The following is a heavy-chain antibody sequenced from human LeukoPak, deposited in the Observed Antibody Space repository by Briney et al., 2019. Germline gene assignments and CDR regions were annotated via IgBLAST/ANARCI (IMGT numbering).Heavy chain of an antibody. D-gene: IGHD1-26*01. Sequence: GSLRLSCAASGFTFSSYGMHWVRQAPGKGLEWLAYISYDGSDKYFGDSVKGRFTISRDNAKNTLYLQMNSLRAEDTAVYYCARDPRQWELLLGAFDIWGQGTMVTVSS. CDR3: ARDPRQWELLLGAFDI. CDR1: GFTFSSYG. CDR2: ISYDGSDK. J-gene: IGHJ3*02. V-gene: IGHV3-33*01.